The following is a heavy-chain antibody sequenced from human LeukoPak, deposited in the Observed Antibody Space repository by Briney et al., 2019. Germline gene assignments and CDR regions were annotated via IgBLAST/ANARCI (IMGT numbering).Heavy chain of an antibody. D-gene: IGHD3-10*01. CDR3: ARVSFGSGYYCYMDV. CDR1: GGSISRNSYY. Sequence: PSEALSLTCTVSGGSISRNSYYWVWIRQPPGKGLEWIGSISYSGSTNYNPSLKSRVTISVDTSENQFSLNLSSVTAADTAVYYCARVSFGSGYYCYMDVWGKGTTVTVSS. V-gene: IGHV4-39*07. J-gene: IGHJ6*03. CDR2: ISYSGST.